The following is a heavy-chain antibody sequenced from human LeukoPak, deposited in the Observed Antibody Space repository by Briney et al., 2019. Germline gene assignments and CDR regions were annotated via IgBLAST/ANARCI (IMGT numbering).Heavy chain of an antibody. D-gene: IGHD5-12*01. J-gene: IGHJ4*02. V-gene: IGHV5-51*01. Sequence: HGESLKISCKGSGYRFNSYWIGWVRQMPGKGLEWMGIIYPGDSDTRYSPSFQGQVTISVDKSISTAYLQWSSLKASDTAMYYCARAHSYSGFAEADYWGQGTLVTVSS. CDR2: IYPGDSDT. CDR1: GYRFNSYW. CDR3: ARAHSYSGFAEADY.